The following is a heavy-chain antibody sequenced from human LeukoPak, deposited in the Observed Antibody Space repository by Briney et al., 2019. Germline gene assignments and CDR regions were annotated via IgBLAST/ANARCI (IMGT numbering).Heavy chain of an antibody. D-gene: IGHD6-19*01. V-gene: IGHV4-39*01. CDR1: GGSINSSSYF. CDR3: ARRYSSGWPYFDY. J-gene: IGHJ4*02. Sequence: PSETLSLTCTVSGGSINSSSYFWGWIRQPPGKGLEWIGSIYYSGSTYYNPSLKSRVTISVDTSKNQFSLKLSSVTAADTAVYYCARRYSSGWPYFDYWGQGTLVTVSS. CDR2: IYYSGST.